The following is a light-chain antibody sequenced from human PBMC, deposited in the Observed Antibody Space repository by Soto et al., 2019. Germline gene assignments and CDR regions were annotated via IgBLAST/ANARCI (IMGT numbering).Light chain of an antibody. CDR1: QGISRY. J-gene: IGKJ4*01. V-gene: IGKV1-9*01. CDR2: PAS. Sequence: IQLTQSPSSLSASVGDSVTITCRASQGISRYLSWYQQKPGRAPKLLISPASTLQSGVPARFSGSGSGTDFTLSITSLQPEDFATYYCQQLNTYPVTFGGGTKVEIK. CDR3: QQLNTYPVT.